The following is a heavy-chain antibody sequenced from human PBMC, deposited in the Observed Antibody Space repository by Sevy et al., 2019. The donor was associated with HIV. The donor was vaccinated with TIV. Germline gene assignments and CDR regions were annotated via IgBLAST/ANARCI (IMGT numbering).Heavy chain of an antibody. CDR2: ISYDGSNK. Sequence: RGSLRLSCAASGFTFSSYGMHWVRQAPGKGLEWVAVISYDGSNKYYADSVKGRFTISRDNSKNTLYLQMNSLRAEDTAVYYCAKSSGGDYYYGSGSYLNNWFDPWGQGTLVTISS. CDR1: GFTFSSYG. J-gene: IGHJ5*02. D-gene: IGHD3-10*01. CDR3: AKSSGGDYYYGSGSYLNNWFDP. V-gene: IGHV3-30*18.